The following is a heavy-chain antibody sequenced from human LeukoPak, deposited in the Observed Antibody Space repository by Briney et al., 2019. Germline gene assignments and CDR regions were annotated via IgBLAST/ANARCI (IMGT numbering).Heavy chain of an antibody. D-gene: IGHD5-12*01. V-gene: IGHV1-18*01. Sequence: GASVKVSCKASGYTFTSYGISWVRQAPGQGLEWMGWISAYNGNTNYAQKLQGRVTMTTDTSTSTAYMELRSLRSDDTAVYYCARAVATTGSGYYYGMDVWGQGTTVTVSS. CDR1: GYTFTSYG. CDR3: ARAVATTGSGYYYGMDV. J-gene: IGHJ6*02. CDR2: ISAYNGNT.